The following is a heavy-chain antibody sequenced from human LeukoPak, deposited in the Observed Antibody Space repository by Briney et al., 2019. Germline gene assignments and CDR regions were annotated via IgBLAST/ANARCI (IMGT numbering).Heavy chain of an antibody. CDR3: AKDMSSGIVAADMDY. V-gene: IGHV3-9*01. CDR2: ISWNSGSI. D-gene: IGHD6-13*01. J-gene: IGHJ4*02. Sequence: GGSLRLSCAASGFTFDNYAMHWVRQAPGKGLEWVSGISWNSGSIGYGDFVKGRYTISRDNAKNSLFLQMNSLRAEDTALYYCAKDMSSGIVAADMDYWGQGILVIVSS. CDR1: GFTFDNYA.